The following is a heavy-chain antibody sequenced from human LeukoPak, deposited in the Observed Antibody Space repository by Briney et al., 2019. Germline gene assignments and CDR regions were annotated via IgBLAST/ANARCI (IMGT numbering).Heavy chain of an antibody. D-gene: IGHD2-8*01. Sequence: ASVKVSCKASGYTFTSYYMHWVRQAPGQGLEWMGIINPSGGSTNYAQKFQGRVTMTRDMSTSTVYMELSSLRSEDTAVYYCARAERKKRDIVLMVYAISFDYWGQGTLVTVSS. CDR1: GYTFTSYY. CDR3: ARAERKKRDIVLMVYAISFDY. J-gene: IGHJ4*02. CDR2: INPSGGST. V-gene: IGHV1-46*01.